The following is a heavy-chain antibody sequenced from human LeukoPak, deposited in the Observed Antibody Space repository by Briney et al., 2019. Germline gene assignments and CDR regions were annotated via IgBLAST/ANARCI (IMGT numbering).Heavy chain of an antibody. CDR1: GYTFTGYY. CDR3: ARAPDYGDDGNYVMDV. J-gene: IGHJ6*02. V-gene: IGHV1-2*02. Sequence: GASVKVSCKASGYTFTGYYMHWVRQAPGQGLEWMGWINPNSGGTNYAQKFQGRVTMTRDTSISTAYMELSRLRSDDTAVYYCARAPDYGDDGNYVMDVWGQGTTVTVSS. CDR2: INPNSGGT. D-gene: IGHD4-17*01.